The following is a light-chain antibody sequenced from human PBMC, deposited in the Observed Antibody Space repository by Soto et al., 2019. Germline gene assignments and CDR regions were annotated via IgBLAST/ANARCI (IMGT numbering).Light chain of an antibody. J-gene: IGKJ3*01. CDR1: QSVSSSY. Sequence: ENVLTQSPGTLSLSPGERATLSCRASQSVSSSYLAWYQQKPGQAPRLLMYGASSRATGIPDRFSGSGSGTDFTLIISRLEPEDFAVYYCQQYGRSPPFTFGPGTKSGYQT. CDR2: GAS. V-gene: IGKV3-20*01. CDR3: QQYGRSPPFT.